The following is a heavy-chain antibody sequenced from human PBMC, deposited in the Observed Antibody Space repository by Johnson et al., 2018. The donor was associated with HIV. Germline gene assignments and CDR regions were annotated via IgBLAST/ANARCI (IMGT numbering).Heavy chain of an antibody. J-gene: IGHJ3*01. CDR2: ISGRGITI. CDR1: GLSVSNNY. V-gene: IGHV3-11*04. Sequence: QVQLVESGGGLVQPGGSLRLSCAASGLSVSNNYMSWVRQAPGKGLEWVSYISGRGITIYYSDSVKGRFTISRDNAKNSLYLQMNSLRAEDTAMYYCASYVDDPGHVSMIPGGAFDVWGQGTMVTVSS. CDR3: ASYVDDPGHVSMIPGGAFDV. D-gene: IGHD3-22*01.